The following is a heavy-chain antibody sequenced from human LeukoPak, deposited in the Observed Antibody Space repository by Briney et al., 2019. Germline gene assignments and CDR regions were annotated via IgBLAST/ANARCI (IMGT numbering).Heavy chain of an antibody. Sequence: GGSLRLSCAASGFTFSSYWMHWVRQAPGKGLVWVSRINSDGNSASYADSVKGRFTVSRDNAKNTLYLQMNSLRAEDTAAYYCARGGYYFDSWGQGTLVTVSS. CDR1: GFTFSSYW. CDR3: ARGGYYFDS. J-gene: IGHJ4*02. V-gene: IGHV3-74*01. CDR2: INSDGNSA. D-gene: IGHD3-16*01.